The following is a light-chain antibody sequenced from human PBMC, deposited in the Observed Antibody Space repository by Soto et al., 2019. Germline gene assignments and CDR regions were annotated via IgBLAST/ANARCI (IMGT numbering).Light chain of an antibody. Sequence: QSALTQTASVSGSPGQSITISCTGTSSDVGGYNFVSWYQQHPGKAPKLIIHAVTNRPSGVSGRFSGSKSGNTAFLTISGLQAEDDAVYYCCSHSSSITWMFGGGTKLTVL. V-gene: IGLV2-14*03. J-gene: IGLJ3*02. CDR2: AVT. CDR3: CSHSSSITWM. CDR1: SSDVGGYNF.